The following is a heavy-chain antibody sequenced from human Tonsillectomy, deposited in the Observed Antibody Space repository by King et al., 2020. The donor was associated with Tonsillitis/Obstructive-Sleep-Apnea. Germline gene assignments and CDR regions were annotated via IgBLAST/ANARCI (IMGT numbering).Heavy chain of an antibody. CDR1: GFTVSSNY. J-gene: IGHJ4*02. CDR2: IYSGDNI. V-gene: IGHV3-66*04. Sequence: VQLVESGGGLVQPGGSLRLSCAASGFTVSSNYMSWVRQAPGKGLEWVSVIYSGDNIYYADSVKGRFTISRDNSKNTLYLQMNSLRGEDTAVYYCARQTGHFVYWGQGTLVTVSS. CDR3: ARQTGHFVY. D-gene: IGHD3-10*01.